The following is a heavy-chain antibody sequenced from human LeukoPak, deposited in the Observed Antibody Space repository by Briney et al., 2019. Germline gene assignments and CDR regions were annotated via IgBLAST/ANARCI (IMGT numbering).Heavy chain of an antibody. V-gene: IGHV4-4*09. CDR1: GGSISSYC. Sequence: SETLSLTCTVSGGSISSYCRSWIRQPQGQGLEWIGYIYTSGSTNYNPSLKSRVTISVDTSKNQFSLKLSSVTAADTAVYYCARNNDYSNEIDYWGQGTLVTVSS. CDR2: IYTSGST. D-gene: IGHD4-11*01. J-gene: IGHJ4*02. CDR3: ARNNDYSNEIDY.